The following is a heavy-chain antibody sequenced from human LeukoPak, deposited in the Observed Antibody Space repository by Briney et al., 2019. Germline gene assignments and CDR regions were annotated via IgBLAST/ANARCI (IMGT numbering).Heavy chain of an antibody. CDR3: ARDREGIQLWSVDY. J-gene: IGHJ4*02. Sequence: GASVKVSCKASGYTFTSYYMHWVRQAPGQGLEWMGWINPNSGGTNYEQKFQGRVTMTRDTSISTASMELSRLRSNDTAVYYCARDREGIQLWSVDYWGQGTLVTVSS. CDR1: GYTFTSYY. D-gene: IGHD5-18*01. CDR2: INPNSGGT. V-gene: IGHV1-2*02.